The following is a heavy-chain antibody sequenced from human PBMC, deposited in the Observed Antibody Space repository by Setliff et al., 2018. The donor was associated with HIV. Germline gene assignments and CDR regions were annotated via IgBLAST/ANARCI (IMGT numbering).Heavy chain of an antibody. Sequence: ASVKVSCKASGFPFSSYGISWVRQAPGQGLEWMGWISGYNGNTKYAQSFQGRVAMTTETSTSTAYMEMRSLRSDDTAVYYCARVPFRSAWFSGGHDAFDIWGQGTMVTVSS. J-gene: IGHJ3*02. CDR3: ARVPFRSAWFSGGHDAFDI. CDR2: ISGYNGNT. D-gene: IGHD6-19*01. V-gene: IGHV1-18*01. CDR1: GFPFSSYG.